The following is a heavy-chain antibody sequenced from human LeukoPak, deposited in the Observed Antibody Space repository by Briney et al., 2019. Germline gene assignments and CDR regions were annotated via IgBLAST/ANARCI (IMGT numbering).Heavy chain of an antibody. CDR3: ARDPRFSPFDY. V-gene: IGHV4-39*07. CDR2: IHHSGST. CDR1: GGSISSSRYY. Sequence: SETLSLTCTVSGGSISSSRYYWGWIRQPPGKGLEWIGSIHHSGSTYYSPSLKSRLTISVDTSKNQFSLMLTSVTAADTAVYYCARDPRFSPFDYWGQGTLVTVSS. J-gene: IGHJ4*02.